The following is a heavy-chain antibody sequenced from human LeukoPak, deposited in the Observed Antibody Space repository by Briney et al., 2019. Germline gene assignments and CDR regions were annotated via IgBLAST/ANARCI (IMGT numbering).Heavy chain of an antibody. CDR3: ARAYCSGGSCYRGYYYYYMDV. V-gene: IGHV3-11*04. Sequence: GGSLRLSCAASGFTFSDYYMSWIRQAPGKGLEWVSYISSSGSTIYYADSVKGRFTISRDNAKNSLYLQMNSLRAEDTAVYYCARAYCSGGSCYRGYYYYYMDVWGKGTTVTVSS. D-gene: IGHD2-15*01. CDR2: ISSSGSTI. J-gene: IGHJ6*03. CDR1: GFTFSDYY.